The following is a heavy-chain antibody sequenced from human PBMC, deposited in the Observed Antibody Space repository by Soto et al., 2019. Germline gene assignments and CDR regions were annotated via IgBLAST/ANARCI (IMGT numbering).Heavy chain of an antibody. CDR3: ARDPSGSGPDFDY. V-gene: IGHV3-21*01. D-gene: IGHD3-10*01. CDR1: GFTFSSYH. CDR2: ITSSGV. J-gene: IGHJ4*02. Sequence: GGSLRLSCAASGFTFSSYHMNWVRQAPGKGLEWVSSITSSGVYYRDSVKGRFTISGDNAKNSLYLQMNSLRAEDTAVYYCARDPSGSGPDFDYWGQGILVTVSS.